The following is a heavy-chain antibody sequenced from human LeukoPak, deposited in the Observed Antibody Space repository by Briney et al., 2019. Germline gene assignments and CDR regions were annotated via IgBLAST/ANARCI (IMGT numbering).Heavy chain of an antibody. V-gene: IGHV3-30*18. J-gene: IGHJ5*02. CDR1: GFTFNSYG. CDR2: ISDDGRTT. CDR3: AKCPQRGSGSWGAFDP. D-gene: IGHD3-10*01. Sequence: GGSLRLSCAASGFTFNSYGIHWVRQAPGKGLEWVAVISDDGRTTYYADSVKGRFTISRDNSKNTLYLQMNSLRAEDTAVYYCAKCPQRGSGSWGAFDPWGQGTLVTVSS.